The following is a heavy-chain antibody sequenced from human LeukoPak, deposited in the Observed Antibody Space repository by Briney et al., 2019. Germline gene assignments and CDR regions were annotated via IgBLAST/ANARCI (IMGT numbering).Heavy chain of an antibody. CDR3: ARGGVWFGELSEDY. D-gene: IGHD3-10*01. CDR1: GYTFTSYD. CDR2: MNPNSGNT. V-gene: IGHV1-8*01. J-gene: IGHJ4*02. Sequence: ASVKVSCKASGYTFTSYDINWVRQATGQGLGWMGWMNPNSGNTGYAQKFQGRVTMTRNTSISTAYMELSSLRSEDTAVYYCARGGVWFGELSEDYWGQGTLVTVSS.